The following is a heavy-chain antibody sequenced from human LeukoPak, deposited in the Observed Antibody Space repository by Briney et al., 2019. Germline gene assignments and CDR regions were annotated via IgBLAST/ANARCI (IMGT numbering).Heavy chain of an antibody. CDR3: AREETYYYGSGSYFSEHNWFDP. CDR1: GYTFTSYG. CDR2: ISDYNGNT. J-gene: IGHJ5*02. V-gene: IGHV1-18*01. D-gene: IGHD3-10*01. Sequence: ASVKVSCKASGYTFTSYGISWARQAPGQGLEWMGWISDYNGNTNYAQKLQGRVTMTTDTSTSTAYMKLRSLRSDDTAVYYCAREETYYYGSGSYFSEHNWFDPWGQGTLVTVSS.